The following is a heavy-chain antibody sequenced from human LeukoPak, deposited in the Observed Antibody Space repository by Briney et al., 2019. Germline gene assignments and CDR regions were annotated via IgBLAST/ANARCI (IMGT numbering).Heavy chain of an antibody. CDR1: GFTFSSYS. CDR2: ISSSSSTI. Sequence: PGGSLRLSCAASGFTFSSYSMNWVRQAPGKGLEWVSYISSSSSTIYYADSVKGRFTISRDNSKNTLYLQMNSLRAEDTAVYYCAKLPMVRGAYFDYWGQGTLVTVSS. CDR3: AKLPMVRGAYFDY. J-gene: IGHJ4*02. V-gene: IGHV3-48*01. D-gene: IGHD3-10*01.